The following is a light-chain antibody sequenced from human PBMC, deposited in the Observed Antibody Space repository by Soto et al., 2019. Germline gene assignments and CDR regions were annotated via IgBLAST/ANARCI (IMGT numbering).Light chain of an antibody. CDR3: AAWDDSLSAFYV. J-gene: IGLJ1*01. CDR1: SSNIGSNY. Sequence: QAVVTQPPSASGTPGQRVTISCSGSSSNIGSNYVYWYQQLPGTAPKLLIYRNNQRPSGVPDRFSGSKSGTSASLAISGLRSEDEADYYCAAWDDSLSAFYVFGTGTKLTGL. CDR2: RNN. V-gene: IGLV1-47*01.